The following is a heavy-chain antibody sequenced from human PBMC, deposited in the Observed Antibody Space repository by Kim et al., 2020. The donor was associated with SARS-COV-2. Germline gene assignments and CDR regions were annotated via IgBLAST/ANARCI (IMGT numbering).Heavy chain of an antibody. V-gene: IGHV3-9*01. J-gene: IGHJ5*02. D-gene: IGHD3-22*01. CDR2: ISWNSGSI. CDR3: AKDKDSSGYSPFDP. Sequence: GGSLRLSCAASGFTFGDYAMHWVRQAPGKGLEWVSGISWNSGSIGYADSVKGRFTISRDNAKNSLYLQMNSLRAEDTALYYCAKDKDSSGYSPFDPWGQGTLVTVSS. CDR1: GFTFGDYA.